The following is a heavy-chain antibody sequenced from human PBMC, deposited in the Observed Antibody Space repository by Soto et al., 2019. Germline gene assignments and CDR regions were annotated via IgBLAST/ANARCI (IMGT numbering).Heavy chain of an antibody. V-gene: IGHV6-1*01. J-gene: IGHJ6*02. CDR3: AREYSSSSPYYYYGMDV. D-gene: IGHD6-6*01. CDR2: TYYRSKWYN. CDR1: GDSVSSNSAA. Sequence: SQTLSLTCAISGDSVSSNSAAWSWIRQSPSRGLEWLGRTYYRSKWYNDYAVSVKSRITINPDTSKNQFSLQLNSVTPEDTAVYYCAREYSSSSPYYYYGMDVWGQGTTVTVSS.